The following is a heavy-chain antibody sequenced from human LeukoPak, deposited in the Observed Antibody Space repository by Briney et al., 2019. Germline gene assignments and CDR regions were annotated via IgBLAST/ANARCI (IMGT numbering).Heavy chain of an antibody. Sequence: GGSLRLSCAASGFTFSSYGMHWVRQAPGKGLEWVAVIWYDGSNKYYADSVKGRFTISRDNSKNTLYLQMNSLRAEDTAIYYCAREMYLRSGYTFDYWGQGTQVTVSS. CDR2: IWYDGSNK. CDR3: AREMYLRSGYTFDY. D-gene: IGHD3-3*01. CDR1: GFTFSSYG. V-gene: IGHV3-33*01. J-gene: IGHJ4*02.